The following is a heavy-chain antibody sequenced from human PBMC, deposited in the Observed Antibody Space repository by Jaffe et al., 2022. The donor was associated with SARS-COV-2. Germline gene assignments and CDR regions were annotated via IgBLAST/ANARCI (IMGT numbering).Heavy chain of an antibody. CDR3: ARGRIEMATISPFDY. J-gene: IGHJ4*02. D-gene: IGHD5-12*01. V-gene: IGHV3-30*04. Sequence: QVQLVESGGGLVQPGRSLRLSCAASGFTFSSYAVHWVRQAPGKGLEWVAVISFDGSNEYYADSVRGRFTVSRDNSQNTLYLQMNSLRTEDTAVYYCARGRIEMATISPFDYWDQGTPVSVSS. CDR2: ISFDGSNE. CDR1: GFTFSSYA.